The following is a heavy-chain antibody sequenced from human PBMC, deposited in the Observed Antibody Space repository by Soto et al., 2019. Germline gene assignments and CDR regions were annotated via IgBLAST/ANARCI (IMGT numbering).Heavy chain of an antibody. CDR2: IIPIFGTA. D-gene: IGHD3-22*01. J-gene: IGHJ3*02. Sequence: AVKVSCKASGCTFSSYAISWVRQAPGQGLEWMGGIIPIFGTANYAQKFQGRVTMTADESTSTAYMELSSLRSEDTAVYYCARTLGTHYYDSRVSGAFDIWGQGTMVTVSS. V-gene: IGHV1-69*13. CDR1: GCTFSSYA. CDR3: ARTLGTHYYDSRVSGAFDI.